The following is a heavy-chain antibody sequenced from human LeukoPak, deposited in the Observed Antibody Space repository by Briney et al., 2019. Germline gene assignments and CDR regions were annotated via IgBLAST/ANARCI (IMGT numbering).Heavy chain of an antibody. CDR2: IYYSGST. Sequence: PSETLSLTCTVSGGSISSSSYYWGWIRQPPGKGLEWIGSIYYSGSTYYNPSPKSRVTISVDTSKNQFSLKLSSVTAADTAVYYCARLGSLGGFWSGYYPFFFDYWGQGTLVTVSS. CDR1: GGSISSSSYY. CDR3: ARLGSLGGFWSGYYPFFFDY. V-gene: IGHV4-39*01. J-gene: IGHJ4*02. D-gene: IGHD3-3*01.